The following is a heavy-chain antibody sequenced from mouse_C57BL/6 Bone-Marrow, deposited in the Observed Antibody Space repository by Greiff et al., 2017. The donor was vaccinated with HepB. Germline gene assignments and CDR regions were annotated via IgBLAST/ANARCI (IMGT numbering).Heavy chain of an antibody. CDR1: GYTFTSYW. V-gene: IGHV1-55*01. D-gene: IGHD1-1*01. CDR2: IYPGSGST. J-gene: IGHJ2*01. CDR3: TRYPFITTVVAYFDY. Sequence: QVQLQQPGAELVKPGASVKMSCKASGYTFTSYWITWVKQRPGQGLEWIGDIYPGSGSTNYNEKFKSKATLTVDTSSSTAYMQLSSLTSEDSAVYYCTRYPFITTVVAYFDYWGQGTTLTVSS.